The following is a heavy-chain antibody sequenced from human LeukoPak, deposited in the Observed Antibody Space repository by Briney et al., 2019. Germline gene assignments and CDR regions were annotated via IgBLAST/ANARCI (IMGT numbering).Heavy chain of an antibody. CDR2: ISDNGGIT. CDR3: AKVVYAWKSSGWYGY. J-gene: IGHJ4*02. Sequence: GGSLRLSCAASAFTFSSYAMSWVRQAPGKGLEWVSGISDNGGITYYADSVKGRFTISRDNSKNTLYLQLNSLRAEDTAVYYCAKVVYAWKSSGWYGYWGQGTLVTVSS. V-gene: IGHV3-23*01. D-gene: IGHD6-19*01. CDR1: AFTFSSYA.